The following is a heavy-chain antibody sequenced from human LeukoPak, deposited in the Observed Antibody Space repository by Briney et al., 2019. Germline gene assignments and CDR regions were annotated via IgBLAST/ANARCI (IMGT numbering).Heavy chain of an antibody. CDR1: VVTCSSYA. V-gene: IGHV3-23*01. Sequence: PGGTLRLSCAASVVTCSSYAMSWVRQAPGKGLEWVSAISGSGGSTYYADSVKGRFTISRDNSKNTLYLQMNSLRAEDTAVYYCARDGGLNTNFDYWGQGTLVTVSS. J-gene: IGHJ4*02. D-gene: IGHD2-15*01. CDR3: ARDGGLNTNFDY. CDR2: ISGSGGST.